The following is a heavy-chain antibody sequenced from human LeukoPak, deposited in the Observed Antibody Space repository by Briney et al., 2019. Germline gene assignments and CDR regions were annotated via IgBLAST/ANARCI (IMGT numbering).Heavy chain of an antibody. Sequence: SVKVSCKASGGTFSSYAISWVRQAPGQGLEWMGRIIPILGIANYAQKFQGRVMITADKSTSTAYMELSSLRSEDTAVYYCARDLSIGLDYYDSSGAYGMDVWGQGTTVTLSS. CDR3: ARDLSIGLDYYDSSGAYGMDV. J-gene: IGHJ6*02. D-gene: IGHD3-22*01. CDR2: IIPILGIA. CDR1: GGTFSSYA. V-gene: IGHV1-69*04.